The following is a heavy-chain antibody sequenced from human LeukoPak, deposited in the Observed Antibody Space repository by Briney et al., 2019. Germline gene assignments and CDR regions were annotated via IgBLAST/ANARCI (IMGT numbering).Heavy chain of an antibody. CDR3: ARDQCTSASCYSN. CDR2: IYSGGET. Sequence: GGSLRLSCAASGITVSRNHMSWVRQAPGKGLEWVSVIYSGGETYYAESVKGRFTTSRDNSKNTLYLQMNSLRDEDTAVYYCARDQCTSASCYSNWGQGTLVTVSS. V-gene: IGHV3-66*02. CDR1: GITVSRNH. D-gene: IGHD2-2*02. J-gene: IGHJ1*01.